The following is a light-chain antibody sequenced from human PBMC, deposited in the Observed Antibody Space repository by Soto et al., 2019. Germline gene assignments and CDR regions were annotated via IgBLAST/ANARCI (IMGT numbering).Light chain of an antibody. CDR1: QSVSSSY. CDR3: QQYNSYPYT. Sequence: EIVLTQSPATLSLSPGERATLSCRASQSVSSSYLAWYQQKPGQAPRLLIYGASSRATGIPDRFSGSGSGTDFTLTISRLEPDDFATYYCQQYNSYPYTFGQGTKVDIK. CDR2: GAS. V-gene: IGKV3-20*01. J-gene: IGKJ2*01.